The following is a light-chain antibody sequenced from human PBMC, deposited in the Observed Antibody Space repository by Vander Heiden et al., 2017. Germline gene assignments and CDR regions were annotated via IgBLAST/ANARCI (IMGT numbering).Light chain of an antibody. Sequence: DIQLTQSPSTLSASVGDRVTITCRASQSFSSWLAWYQQKPGKAPKLLIYKASTLESGVPSRFSGSGSGTEFTLTMISLQPDDFATYYCGKYAECWTFGQGTKVEFK. V-gene: IGKV1-5*03. J-gene: IGKJ1*01. CDR1: QSFSSW. CDR3: GKYAECWT. CDR2: KAS.